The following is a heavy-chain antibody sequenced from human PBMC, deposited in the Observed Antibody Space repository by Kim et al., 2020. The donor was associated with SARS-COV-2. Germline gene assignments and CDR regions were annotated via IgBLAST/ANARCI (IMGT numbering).Heavy chain of an antibody. J-gene: IGHJ4*02. CDR3: VKEAAFTTIVVDYYFDY. Sequence: SVAGRFSISRDNSKNTLYLQMNSLGTEDTALYYWVKEAAFTTIVVDYYFDYWGQGTLVTVSS. D-gene: IGHD3-22*01. V-gene: IGHV3-30*02.